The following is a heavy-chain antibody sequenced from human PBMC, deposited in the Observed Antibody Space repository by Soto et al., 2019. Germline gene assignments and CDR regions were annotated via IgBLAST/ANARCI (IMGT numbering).Heavy chain of an antibody. J-gene: IGHJ6*02. CDR1: GFTFSSYD. CDR3: ARGSWPLTSVGGYYGMDV. CDR2: IGTAGDT. Sequence: EVQLVESGGGLVQPGGSLRLSCAASGFTFSSYDMHWVRQATGKGLEWVSAIGTAGDTYYPGSVKGRFTISRENAKNSLYLQMNSLRAGDKAVYYCARGSWPLTSVGGYYGMDVWGQGTTVTVSS. V-gene: IGHV3-13*04. D-gene: IGHD3-16*01.